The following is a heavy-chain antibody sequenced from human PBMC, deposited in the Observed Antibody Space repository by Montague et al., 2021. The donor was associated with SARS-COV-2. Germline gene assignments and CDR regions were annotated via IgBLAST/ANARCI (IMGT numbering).Heavy chain of an antibody. CDR3: ARERQDNWLDT. J-gene: IGHJ5*02. V-gene: IGHV4-59*01. CDR1: GGSISSNY. Sequence: SETLSLTCTVSGGSISSNYWSWIRQPPGKGLEWIGYIYYRGSTNYNPSLKSRVTIAVDTSKNQFSLKVSSVTAAATAVYYCARERQDNWLDTWGQGKLVTVSS. CDR2: IYYRGST.